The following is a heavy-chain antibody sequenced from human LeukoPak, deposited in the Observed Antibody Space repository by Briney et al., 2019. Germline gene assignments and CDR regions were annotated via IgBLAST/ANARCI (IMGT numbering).Heavy chain of an antibody. CDR2: FSAYNDNT. J-gene: IGHJ4*02. CDR3: ARMVRGSWIDYLDF. D-gene: IGHD1-26*01. CDR1: GSTFTIYG. Sequence: ASLNLSFNASGSTFTIYGIGWVRHAPGQGLGRMGEFSAYNDNTNYAQKLQGRVTMTTAVSTSTAYMALRSLRSDDTAVYYCARMVRGSWIDYLDFWGWGNRVTVSA. V-gene: IGHV1-18*04.